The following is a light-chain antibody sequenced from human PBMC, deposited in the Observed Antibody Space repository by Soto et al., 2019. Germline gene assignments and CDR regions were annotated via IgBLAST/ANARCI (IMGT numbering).Light chain of an antibody. Sequence: DIQMTQSPSSLSASVGDRVTITCRASQGISNYLAWYQQIPGKVPKLLISAASTLQSGVPSRFSGSGSGTDFTLTISSLQPEDVATYYHQKYTNVPTFGGGTKVEIK. J-gene: IGKJ4*01. CDR3: QKYTNVPT. CDR2: AAS. CDR1: QGISNY. V-gene: IGKV1-27*01.